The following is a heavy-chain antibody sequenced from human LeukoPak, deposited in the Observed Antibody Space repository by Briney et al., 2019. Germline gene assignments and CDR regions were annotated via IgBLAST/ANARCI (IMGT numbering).Heavy chain of an antibody. V-gene: IGHV1-69*05. CDR1: GGTVSSYA. CDR2: IIPISGTA. J-gene: IGHJ4*02. CDR3: ARVYYDYVWGSYPNLGYFDY. D-gene: IGHD3-16*02. Sequence: ASVKLSCKASGGTVSSYAISWVRQAPGQGLEWMGGIIPISGTANYAQKFQGRVTITTDESTSTAYMELSSLRSEDTAVYYWARVYYDYVWGSYPNLGYFDYWGQGTLVTVSS.